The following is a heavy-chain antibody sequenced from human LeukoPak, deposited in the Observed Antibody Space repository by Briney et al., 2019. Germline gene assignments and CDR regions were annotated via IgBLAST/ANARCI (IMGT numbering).Heavy chain of an antibody. J-gene: IGHJ4*02. V-gene: IGHV4-59*12. CDR1: GGSISSYY. CDR2: IYYSGST. Sequence: AETLSLTCTVSGGSISSYYWSWIRQPPGKGLEWIGYIYYSGSTNYNPSLKSRVTISVDTSKNQFSLKLSSVTAADTAVYYCAREPEWLRFTFDYWGQGTLVTVSS. D-gene: IGHD5-12*01. CDR3: AREPEWLRFTFDY.